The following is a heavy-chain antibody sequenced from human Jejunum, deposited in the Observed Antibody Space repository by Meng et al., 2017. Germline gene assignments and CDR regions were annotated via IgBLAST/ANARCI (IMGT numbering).Heavy chain of an antibody. V-gene: IGHV4-30-4*01. CDR1: GGSISSGDYY. D-gene: IGHD4-23*01. Sequence: QVQLQESGPGLVKPSQTLSLTCPVSGGSISSGDYYWSWIRQPPGKGLEWIGYIYYSGSTYYNPSLKSRVTISVDTSKNQFSLKLSSVTAADTAVYYCAREALGGNSPNDYWGQGTLVTVSS. CDR3: AREALGGNSPNDY. J-gene: IGHJ4*02. CDR2: IYYSGST.